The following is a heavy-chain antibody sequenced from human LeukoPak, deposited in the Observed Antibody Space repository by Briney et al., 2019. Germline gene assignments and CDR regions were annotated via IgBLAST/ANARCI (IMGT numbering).Heavy chain of an antibody. CDR3: ARGPIWFGELELYMDV. CDR2: INPNSGGT. V-gene: IGHV1-2*02. Sequence: ASVKVSCKASGYTFTGYYMHWVRQAPGQGLEWMGWINPNSGGTNYAQKLQGRVTMTTDTSTSTAYMELRSLRSDDTAVYYCARGPIWFGELELYMDVWGKGTTVTISS. D-gene: IGHD3-10*01. CDR1: GYTFTGYY. J-gene: IGHJ6*03.